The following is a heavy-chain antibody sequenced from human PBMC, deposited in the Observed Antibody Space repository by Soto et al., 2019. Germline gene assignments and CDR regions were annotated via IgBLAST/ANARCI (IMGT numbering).Heavy chain of an antibody. Sequence: GGSLRLSCAASGFTFSSYGMHWVRQAPGKGLEWVAVIWYDGSNKYYADSVKGRFTISRDNSKNTLYLQMNSLRAEDTAVYYCARDFVFSNHLASYYYYGMDVWGQGITVTVSS. CDR2: IWYDGSNK. J-gene: IGHJ6*02. V-gene: IGHV3-33*01. D-gene: IGHD3-3*02. CDR1: GFTFSSYG. CDR3: ARDFVFSNHLASYYYYGMDV.